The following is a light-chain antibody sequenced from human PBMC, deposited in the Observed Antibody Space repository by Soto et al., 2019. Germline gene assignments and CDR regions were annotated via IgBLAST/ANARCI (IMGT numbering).Light chain of an antibody. J-gene: IGLJ2*01. CDR3: QTWGTSLVI. CDR1: SGHSSYA. Sequence: QSVLTQSPSASASLGASVKLTCTLSSGHSSYAIAWHQQQPEKGPRYLMKLNSDGSHNKGDGIPDRFSGSSSGAERYLTISSLQSEDEADYYCQTWGTSLVIFGGGTKVTVL. CDR2: LNSDGSH. V-gene: IGLV4-69*01.